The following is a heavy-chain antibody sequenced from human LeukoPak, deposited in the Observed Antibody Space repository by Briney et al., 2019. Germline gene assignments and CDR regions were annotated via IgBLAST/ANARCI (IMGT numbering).Heavy chain of an antibody. Sequence: SGTLSLTCAVSGGSISSSNWWSWVRQPPGKGLEWIGEINHSGSTNYNPSLKSRVTISVDTSKNQFSLKLSSVTAADTAVYYCARVLIRYSSSSGAFDIWGQGTMVTVSS. CDR2: INHSGST. D-gene: IGHD6-6*01. CDR1: GGSISSSNW. CDR3: ARVLIRYSSSSGAFDI. V-gene: IGHV4-4*02. J-gene: IGHJ3*02.